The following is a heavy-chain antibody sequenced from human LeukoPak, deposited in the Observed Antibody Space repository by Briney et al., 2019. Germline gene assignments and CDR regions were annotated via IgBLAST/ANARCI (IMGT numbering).Heavy chain of an antibody. D-gene: IGHD2-2*01. Sequence: SETLSLTCAVYGGSFSGYYWSWIRQPPGKGLEWIGEINHSGSTNYNPSLKSRVTISVDTSKNQFSLKLSSVTAADTAVYYCARFIVVVPAASPPLAFDIWGQGTMVTVS. V-gene: IGHV4-34*01. CDR3: ARFIVVVPAASPPLAFDI. CDR2: INHSGST. CDR1: GGSFSGYY. J-gene: IGHJ3*02.